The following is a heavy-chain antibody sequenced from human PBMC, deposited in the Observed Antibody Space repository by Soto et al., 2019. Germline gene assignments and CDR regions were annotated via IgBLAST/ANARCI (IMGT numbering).Heavy chain of an antibody. D-gene: IGHD3-3*02. Sequence: ASVKVSCKASGYTFTGYYMHWVRQAPGQGLEWMGWINPNSGGTNYAQKFQGRVTMTRDTSISTAYMELSRLRSDDTAVYYCAREGAVIFEVVINYYYGMDVWGQGTTVTVSS. CDR2: INPNSGGT. J-gene: IGHJ6*02. V-gene: IGHV1-2*02. CDR3: AREGAVIFEVVINYYYGMDV. CDR1: GYTFTGYY.